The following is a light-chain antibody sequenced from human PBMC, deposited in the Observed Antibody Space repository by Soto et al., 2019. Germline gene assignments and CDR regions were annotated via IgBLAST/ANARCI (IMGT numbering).Light chain of an antibody. J-gene: IGLJ3*02. CDR3: TSYVGSNIWV. CDR2: EVS. CDR1: SSDVGAYKY. V-gene: IGLV2-8*01. Sequence: QSALTQPPSASGSPGQSVTISCTGTSSDVGAYKYVSWYQQYPGKAPKLMIYEVSKRPSGVPDRFSGSKSGNTASLTVSGLPAEDEAEYYCTSYVGSNIWVFGGGTKLTVL.